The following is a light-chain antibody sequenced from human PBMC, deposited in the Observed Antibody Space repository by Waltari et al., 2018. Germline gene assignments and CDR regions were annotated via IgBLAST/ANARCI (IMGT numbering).Light chain of an antibody. V-gene: IGLV6-57*02. CDR1: SGSIASNY. J-gene: IGLJ3*02. CDR3: QSYDNNNWV. CDR2: EDN. Sequence: NFMLTQSHSVSASPGKTVTISCTGSSGSIASNYVQWYQQRPGSAPTIVIYEDNQRPSGVPDRFSGSIDRSSNSASLTISGLKTEDEADYYCQSYDNNNWVFGGGTKLTVL.